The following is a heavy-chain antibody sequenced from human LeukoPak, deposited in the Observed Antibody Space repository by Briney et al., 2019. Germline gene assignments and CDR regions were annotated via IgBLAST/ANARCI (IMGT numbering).Heavy chain of an antibody. D-gene: IGHD3-3*01. Sequence: GRSLRLSCAASGFTFSSYAMHWVRQAPGKGLEWVAVISYDGSNDYYVDSVKGRFTISRDNSKNTLFLQMNSLRAEDTAVYYCARVSRVGGPPHMDVWGQGTTVIVSS. CDR2: ISYDGSND. CDR3: ARVSRVGGPPHMDV. V-gene: IGHV3-30-3*01. CDR1: GFTFSSYA. J-gene: IGHJ6*02.